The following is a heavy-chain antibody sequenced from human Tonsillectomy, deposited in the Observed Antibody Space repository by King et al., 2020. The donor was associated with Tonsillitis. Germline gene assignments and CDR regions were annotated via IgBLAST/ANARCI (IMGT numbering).Heavy chain of an antibody. CDR3: ARSLTIFGTADC. J-gene: IGHJ4*02. CDR1: GYSFGNYW. CDR2: IYPSDSDT. Sequence: VQLVESGAEVKKPGESLKISCSGSGYSFGNYWIAWVRQMPGKGLEWMGIIYPSDSDTTYSPSFQGQVIISAEKSINTAYLQWSRLQASDTAVYYCARSLTIFGTADCWGQGTVVTVSS. D-gene: IGHD3-3*01. V-gene: IGHV5-51*01.